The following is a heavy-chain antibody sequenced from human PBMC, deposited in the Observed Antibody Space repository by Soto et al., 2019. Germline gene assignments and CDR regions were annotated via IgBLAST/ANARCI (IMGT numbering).Heavy chain of an antibody. CDR3: AKDLTAVAGILSSAFDY. V-gene: IGHV3-30*18. Sequence: QVQLVESGGGVVQPGRSLRLSCAASGFTFSSYGMHWVRQAPGKGLEWVAVISYDGSNKYYADSVKGRFTISRDNSKNKLYLQMNSRRAEDTAVYYCAKDLTAVAGILSSAFDYWGQGTLVTVSS. CDR1: GFTFSSYG. J-gene: IGHJ4*02. D-gene: IGHD6-19*01. CDR2: ISYDGSNK.